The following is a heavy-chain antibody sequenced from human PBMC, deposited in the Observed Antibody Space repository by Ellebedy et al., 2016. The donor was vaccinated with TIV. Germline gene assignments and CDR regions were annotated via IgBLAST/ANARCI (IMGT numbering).Heavy chain of an antibody. J-gene: IGHJ4*02. V-gene: IGHV3-33*01. D-gene: IGHD1-26*01. CDR3: VRGGGSYQFDH. Sequence: PGGSLRLSCEASGFRFSASGMHWVRQVPGKGLEWVAVIWYDGSNEYYADSVKGRFTISRDNSNNTLYLQMRSLRVEDTGLYYCVRGGGSYQFDHWGQGTLVTVSS. CDR2: IWYDGSNE. CDR1: GFRFSASG.